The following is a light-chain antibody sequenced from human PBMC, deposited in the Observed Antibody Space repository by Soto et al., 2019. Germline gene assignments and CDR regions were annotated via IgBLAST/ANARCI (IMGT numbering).Light chain of an antibody. CDR2: EVT. CDR1: SSDVGAYIF. V-gene: IGLV2-8*01. Sequence: QSVLTQPPSASGSPGQSVAISCTGTSSDVGAYIFVSWYQQHPGKAPKLLIYEVTKRPSGVPDRFSGSKSGNTASLTISGLQVEDEADYFCSSYAGDYTMIFGGGTKLTVL. CDR3: SSYAGDYTMI. J-gene: IGLJ2*01.